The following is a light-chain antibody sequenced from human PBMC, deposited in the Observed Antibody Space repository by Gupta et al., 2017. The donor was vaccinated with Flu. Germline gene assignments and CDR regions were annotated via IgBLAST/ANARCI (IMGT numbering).Light chain of an antibody. CDR2: AAS. V-gene: IGKV1-39*01. CDR1: QTIANY. Sequence: DIQMAQSPSSLSASVGDRVTITCRASQTIANYLNWYQHKPGITPKLLIFAASSLQSGVPSRFSGSGSGTDFTLTISRLQPEDFATYYCQQRYTTPPTFGHGTKVDIK. J-gene: IGKJ3*01. CDR3: QQRYTTPPT.